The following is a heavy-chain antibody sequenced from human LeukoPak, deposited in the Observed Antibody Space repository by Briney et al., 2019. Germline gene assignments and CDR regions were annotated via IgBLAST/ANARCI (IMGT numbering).Heavy chain of an antibody. J-gene: IGHJ4*02. Sequence: GGSLRLSCAASGFTFSSYSMNWVRQAPGKGLEWVSSISSSSSYIYYADSVKGRFTISRDNAKNSLYLQMNSLRAEDTAVYYCARDGVATAVIDYWGQGTLATVSS. D-gene: IGHD5-12*01. V-gene: IGHV3-21*01. CDR1: GFTFSSYS. CDR3: ARDGVATAVIDY. CDR2: ISSSSSYI.